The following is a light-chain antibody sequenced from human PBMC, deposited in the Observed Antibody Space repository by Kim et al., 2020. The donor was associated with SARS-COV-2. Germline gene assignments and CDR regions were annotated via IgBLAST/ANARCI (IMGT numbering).Light chain of an antibody. Sequence: DIQMTQSPSSLSASVGDRVTITCRASQSISSYLNWYQQKPGKAPKLLIYTASNLQSGVPSRSSGSGSGTDFTLTISSLQPEDFATYYCQQGYSTPYTFGQGTKLEI. V-gene: IGKV1-39*01. CDR2: TAS. CDR1: QSISSY. J-gene: IGKJ2*01. CDR3: QQGYSTPYT.